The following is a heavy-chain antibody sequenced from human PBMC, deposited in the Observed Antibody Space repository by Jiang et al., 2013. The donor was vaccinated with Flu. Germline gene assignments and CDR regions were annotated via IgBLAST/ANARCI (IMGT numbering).Heavy chain of an antibody. CDR3: ATIAYSSDSQRPY. J-gene: IGHJ4*02. D-gene: IGHD3-22*01. CDR1: GGSISTYT. CDR2: IYSSGST. Sequence: LLKPSETLFLTCTVSGGSISTYTWSWVRQPAGKGLEWIGRIYSSGSTYYNMSLKSRVTISVDTSKNQFSLKLSSVTAADSAVYYCATIAYSSDSQRPYWGQGTLVTVSS. V-gene: IGHV4-4*07.